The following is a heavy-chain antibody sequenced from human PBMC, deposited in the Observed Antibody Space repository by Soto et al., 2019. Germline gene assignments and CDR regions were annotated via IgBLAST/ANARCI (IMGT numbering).Heavy chain of an antibody. CDR1: GGTFSSYA. V-gene: IGHV1-69*01. J-gene: IGHJ5*02. Sequence: QVQLVQSGAEVKKPGSSVKVSCKASGGTFSSYAISWVRQAPGQGLEWMGGIIPICGTANYAQKFQGRVTITADESTSTAYMELSSLRSEDTAVYYCARDASGYYYTWSDPWGQGTLGTGSS. CDR3: ARDASGYYYTWSDP. D-gene: IGHD3-22*01. CDR2: IIPICGTA.